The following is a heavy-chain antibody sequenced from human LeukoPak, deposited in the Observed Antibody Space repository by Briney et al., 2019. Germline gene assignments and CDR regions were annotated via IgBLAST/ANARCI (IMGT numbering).Heavy chain of an antibody. CDR2: IYYSGST. Sequence: PSQTLSLTCTVSGGSISSDDYYWRWIRQHPGKGLEWIGYIYYSGSTNYNPSLKSRVTISLDTSKNQFSLKLSSVTAADTAVYYCARDQEHSGTDYWGQGTLVTVSS. D-gene: IGHD3-10*01. CDR3: ARDQEHSGTDY. CDR1: GGSISSDDYY. V-gene: IGHV4-31*03. J-gene: IGHJ4*02.